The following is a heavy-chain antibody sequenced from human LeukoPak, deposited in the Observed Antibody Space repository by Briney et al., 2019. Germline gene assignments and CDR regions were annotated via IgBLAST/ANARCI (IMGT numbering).Heavy chain of an antibody. CDR2: ISVSVTGT. D-gene: IGHD4-17*01. Sequence: GGSLRLSCTASGFTFSSYAMNWVRQAPGKGLEWVSAISVSVTGTYYADSVKGRFTISRDNSKNTLYLQMNGLRAEDTAVYYCAKVAMTTVTVYFDYWGQGTLVTVSS. CDR3: AKVAMTTVTVYFDY. V-gene: IGHV3-23*01. CDR1: GFTFSSYA. J-gene: IGHJ4*02.